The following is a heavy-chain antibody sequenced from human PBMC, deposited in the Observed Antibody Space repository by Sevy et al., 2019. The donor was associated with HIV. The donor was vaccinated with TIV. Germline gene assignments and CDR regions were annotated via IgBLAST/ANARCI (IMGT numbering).Heavy chain of an antibody. Sequence: GGSLRLSCAASGFTFSTYDMHWVRQAPGKGLEWVAVISYDGRHKYYADPVKGRFTISRDNSKNTLDLQMNSLRAEETAVYYCAKDRDIVIVLGATALRQGGEGTLVPVS. J-gene: IGHJ1*01. D-gene: IGHD2-15*01. CDR2: ISYDGRHK. CDR1: GFTFSTYD. CDR3: AKDRDIVIVLGATALRQ. V-gene: IGHV3-30*18.